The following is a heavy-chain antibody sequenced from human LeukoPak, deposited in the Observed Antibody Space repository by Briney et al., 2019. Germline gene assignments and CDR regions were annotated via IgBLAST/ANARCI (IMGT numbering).Heavy chain of an antibody. CDR3: ATWDAGGGYLGY. Sequence: ASVKVSCKVSGYTLTELSMHWVRQAPGKGLEWMGGFDPEDGETICAQKFQGRVTITEDTSTDTAYMELSSLRSEDTAVYYCATWDAGGGYLGYWGQGTLVTVSS. CDR2: FDPEDGET. J-gene: IGHJ4*02. CDR1: GYTLTELS. V-gene: IGHV1-24*01. D-gene: IGHD3-16*02.